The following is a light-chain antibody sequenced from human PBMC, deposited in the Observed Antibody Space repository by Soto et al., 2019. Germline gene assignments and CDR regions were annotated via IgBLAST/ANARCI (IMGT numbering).Light chain of an antibody. J-gene: IGLJ2*01. V-gene: IGLV3-9*01. CDR3: QVWDSSTVV. CDR1: NIGSKN. Sequence: SYELTQPLSVSVAVGQTASITCGGNNIGSKNVHWYQQKPGQAPVLVIYRDSNRPSGIPERFSGSNSGNTATLTISRAQAGDGADYYCQVWDSSTVVFGGGTKLTVL. CDR2: RDS.